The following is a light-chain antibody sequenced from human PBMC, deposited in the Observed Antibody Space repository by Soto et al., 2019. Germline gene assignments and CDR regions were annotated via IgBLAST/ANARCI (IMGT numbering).Light chain of an antibody. CDR3: VVWDDSLNAVV. J-gene: IGLJ3*02. CDR1: SSNIGSNT. V-gene: IGLV1-44*01. Sequence: QSVVTQPPSASAPPGQSVTISCSGRSSNIGSNTVNWCQQVPGEAPKLLIYRNDQRSPGVPDRFSGSKSGTSASLAIDGLQSEYEADYYCVVWDDSLNAVVFGGGTKLTVL. CDR2: RND.